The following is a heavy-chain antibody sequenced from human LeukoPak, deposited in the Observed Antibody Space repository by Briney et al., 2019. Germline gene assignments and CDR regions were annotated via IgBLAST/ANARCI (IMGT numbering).Heavy chain of an antibody. V-gene: IGHV3-21*05. CDR3: ASAPLGSTRP. J-gene: IGHJ5*02. Sequence: GGSLRLSCAASGFTVSSNYMSWVRQAPGKGLEWVSYISSSSSSINYADSLKGRFTISRDNAKNSVYLQMNSLRAEDTAVYYCASAPLGSTRPWGQGTLVTVSS. CDR1: GFTVSSNY. D-gene: IGHD1-26*01. CDR2: ISSSSSSI.